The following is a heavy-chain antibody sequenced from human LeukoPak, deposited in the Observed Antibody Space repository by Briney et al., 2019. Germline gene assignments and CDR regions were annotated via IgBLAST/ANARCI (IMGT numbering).Heavy chain of an antibody. J-gene: IGHJ6*03. Sequence: GGSLRLSCTSSGFTFSTYAMHWVRQAPGKGLEWVAFIRNDGSHKSCADSVKGRFTISRDNSKNTLFLQMNSLRPEDTSVYYCAKDGGWYELYYMDVWGTGTMVTVSS. CDR1: GFTFSTYA. D-gene: IGHD6-19*01. V-gene: IGHV3-30*02. CDR2: IRNDGSHK. CDR3: AKDGGWYELYYMDV.